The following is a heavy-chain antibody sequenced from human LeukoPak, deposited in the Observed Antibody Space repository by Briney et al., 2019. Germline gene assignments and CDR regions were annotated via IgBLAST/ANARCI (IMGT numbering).Heavy chain of an antibody. Sequence: PGGSLRLSCAASGFTFSRNSMNWVRQAPGKGLEWVSSISSSSTYIYYADSVKGRFTISRDNAKNSLYLQMNSLRAEDTAVYYCATAYSSSWQPTTPYSWGQGTLVTVSS. V-gene: IGHV3-21*01. CDR1: GFTFSRNS. CDR3: ATAYSSSWQPTTPYS. CDR2: ISSSSTYI. J-gene: IGHJ4*02. D-gene: IGHD6-13*01.